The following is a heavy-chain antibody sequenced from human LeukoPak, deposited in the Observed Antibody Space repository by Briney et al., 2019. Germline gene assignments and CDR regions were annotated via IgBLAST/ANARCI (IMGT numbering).Heavy chain of an antibody. V-gene: IGHV3-11*01. CDR3: VREGPRGLAFDI. CDR1: GFTFSDYY. CDR2: ISSSGSTI. J-gene: IGHJ3*02. Sequence: GGSLRLSCAASGFTFSDYYMSWIRQAPGKGLEWVSYISSSGSTIYYADSVKGRFTISRDNSKNTLYLQMNGLRVEDTAVYYCVREGPRGLAFDIWGQGTMVTVSS.